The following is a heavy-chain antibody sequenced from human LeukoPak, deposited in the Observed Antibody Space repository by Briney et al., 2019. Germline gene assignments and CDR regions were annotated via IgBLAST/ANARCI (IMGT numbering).Heavy chain of an antibody. CDR2: IKEDGSVT. CDR1: GFTFSNYW. Sequence: GGSLRLSCAASGFTFSNYWMSWVRQAPGKGLEWVANIKEDGSVTYYVDSVKGRFTISRDNAKNSLYLQMNSLRVEDPAIYYCARDYDGVRGHWWGQGTLVTVSS. D-gene: IGHD2-8*01. CDR3: ARDYDGVRGHW. J-gene: IGHJ4*02. V-gene: IGHV3-7*04.